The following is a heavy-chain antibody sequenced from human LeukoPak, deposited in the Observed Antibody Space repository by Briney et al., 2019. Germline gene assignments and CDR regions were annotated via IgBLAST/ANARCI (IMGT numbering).Heavy chain of an antibody. CDR2: INSDGSST. CDR1: GFIFSSYW. V-gene: IGHV3-74*01. CDR3: ARDINYYDSSGYYKDY. J-gene: IGHJ4*02. D-gene: IGHD3-22*01. Sequence: GGSLRLSCAASGFIFSSYWMHWVRQAPGKGLVWVSRINSDGSSTSYADSVKGRFTVSRDNAKSTLYLQMNSLRAEDTAVYYCARDINYYDSSGYYKDYWGQGTLVTVSS.